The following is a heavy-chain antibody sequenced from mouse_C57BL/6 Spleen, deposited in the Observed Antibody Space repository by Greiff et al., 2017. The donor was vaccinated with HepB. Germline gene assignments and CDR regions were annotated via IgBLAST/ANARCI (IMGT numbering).Heavy chain of an antibody. CDR1: GYTFTSYW. CDR2: IDPSDSYT. CDR3: ERWGYYGGEAC. V-gene: IGHV1-69*01. D-gene: IGHD1-1*02. J-gene: IGHJ3*01. Sequence: QVQLQQSGAELVMPGASVKLSCKASGYTFTSYWMHWVKQRPGQGLEWIGEIDPSDSYTNYNQKFKGKATLTVDKSSSTAYMQLSSLTSEDSAVCYCERWGYYGGEACWGKGTMVTVSA.